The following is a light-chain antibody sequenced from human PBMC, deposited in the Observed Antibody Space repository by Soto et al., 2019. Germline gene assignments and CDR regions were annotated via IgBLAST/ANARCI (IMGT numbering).Light chain of an antibody. V-gene: IGLV2-14*01. Sequence: QSALTQPASVPGSPGQSITISCTGTSSDVGGYNYVSWYQQHPGKAPKLMIYEVSNRPSGVSNRFSGSKSGNTASLTISGLQAEDEADYYCSSYTSSSILYVFGTGTKLTVL. CDR1: SSDVGGYNY. CDR3: SSYTSSSILYV. CDR2: EVS. J-gene: IGLJ1*01.